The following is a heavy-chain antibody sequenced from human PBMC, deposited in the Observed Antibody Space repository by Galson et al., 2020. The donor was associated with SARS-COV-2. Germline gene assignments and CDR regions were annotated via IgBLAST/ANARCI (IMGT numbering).Heavy chain of an antibody. D-gene: IGHD4-17*01. CDR3: AKDRGNDYGDQLDF. Sequence: GESLKISCAASGFTFSRYAMAWVRQAPGKGLECVSGISGGGGSTYYADSVKGRFTISRDISQNTVYLQMSSLRAEDTAVYYCAKDRGNDYGDQLDFWGQGTQVTVSS. CDR1: GFTFSRYA. V-gene: IGHV3-23*01. J-gene: IGHJ4*02. CDR2: ISGGGGST.